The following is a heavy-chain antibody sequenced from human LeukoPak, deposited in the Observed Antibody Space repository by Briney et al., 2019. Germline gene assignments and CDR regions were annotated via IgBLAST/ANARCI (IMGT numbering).Heavy chain of an antibody. D-gene: IGHD4-17*01. CDR1: GGSISSSSYY. CDR2: IYYSGST. CDR3: ARVARTVTANFDY. V-gene: IGHV4-39*07. J-gene: IGHJ4*02. Sequence: ASETLSLTCTVSGGSISSSSYYWGWIRQPPGKGLEWIGSIYYSGSTYYNPSLKSRVTISVDTSKNQCSLKLSSVTAADTAVYYCARVARTVTANFDYWGQGTLVTVSS.